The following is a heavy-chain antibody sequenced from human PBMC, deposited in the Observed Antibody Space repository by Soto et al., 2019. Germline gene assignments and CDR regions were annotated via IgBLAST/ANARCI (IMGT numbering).Heavy chain of an antibody. V-gene: IGHV1-46*01. Sequence: ASVKVSCKASGYTFTSYYMHWVRQAPGQGLEWMGIINPSGGSTSYAQKFQGRVTMTRDTSTSTVYMELSSLRSEDTAVYYCARDQAVTTFRYYYYGMDVWGQGTTVTVSS. CDR2: INPSGGST. CDR1: GYTFTSYY. CDR3: ARDQAVTTFRYYYYGMDV. D-gene: IGHD4-17*01. J-gene: IGHJ6*02.